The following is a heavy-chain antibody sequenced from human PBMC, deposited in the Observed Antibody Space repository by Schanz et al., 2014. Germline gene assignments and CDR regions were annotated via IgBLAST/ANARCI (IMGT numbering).Heavy chain of an antibody. V-gene: IGHV3-7*01. CDR1: GFTFSSYW. J-gene: IGHJ4*02. D-gene: IGHD2-2*01. Sequence: EVQLVESGGGLVQPGGSLRLSCAASGFTFSSYWMSWVRQAPGKGLEWVANIKQDGSERYYVDSVKGRFTISRDNAKNSLYLQMNSLRAEDTAVYYCERFQSPHQPFDYWGQGTRVTVSA. CDR2: IKQDGSER. CDR3: ERFQSPHQPFDY.